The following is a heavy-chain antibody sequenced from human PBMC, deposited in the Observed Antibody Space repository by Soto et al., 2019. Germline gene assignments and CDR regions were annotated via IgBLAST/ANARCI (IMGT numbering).Heavy chain of an antibody. CDR3: ARDRIAGSGSCDN. Sequence: PGGSLRLSCVASGFTFYNYWMHWVRQVPGKGLVWVSRIKTDGSSPNYADSVEGRFTISSDNAKNTLYLQMNSLRAEDTAVYYCARDRIAGSGSCDNWGQGTLVTVSS. CDR2: IKTDGSSP. J-gene: IGHJ4*02. CDR1: GFTFYNYW. V-gene: IGHV3-74*01. D-gene: IGHD3-10*01.